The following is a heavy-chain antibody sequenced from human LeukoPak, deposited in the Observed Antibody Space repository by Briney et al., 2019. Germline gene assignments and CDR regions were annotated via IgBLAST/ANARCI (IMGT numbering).Heavy chain of an antibody. CDR1: GFTFSSFE. Sequence: GGSLRLSCAASGFTFSSFEMNWVRQAPGKGLEWASYISGSGTNIYYADSVKGRFTISRDNAKNSLSLQMNSPRAEDTAIYYCAREAVPGGRGDTFDIWGQGTMVTVSS. D-gene: IGHD6-19*01. CDR2: ISGSGTNI. CDR3: AREAVPGGRGDTFDI. V-gene: IGHV3-48*03. J-gene: IGHJ3*02.